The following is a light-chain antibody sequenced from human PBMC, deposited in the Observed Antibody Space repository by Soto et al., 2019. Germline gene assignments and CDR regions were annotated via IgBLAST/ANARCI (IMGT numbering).Light chain of an antibody. J-gene: IGLJ1*01. CDR2: DVS. CDR3: SSYTSSSTPYV. Sequence: QSVLTQPASVSGSPGQSITISCTGTSSDVGGYNYVSWYQQHPGKAPKLMIYDVSNRPSGVSNRFSGPKSGNTASLTISGLRAEDEADYYCSSYTSSSTPYVFGTGTKVTVL. CDR1: SSDVGGYNY. V-gene: IGLV2-14*01.